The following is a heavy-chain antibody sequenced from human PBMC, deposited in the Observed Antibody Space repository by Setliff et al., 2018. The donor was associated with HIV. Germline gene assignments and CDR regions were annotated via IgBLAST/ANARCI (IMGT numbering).Heavy chain of an antibody. D-gene: IGHD3-10*01. J-gene: IGHJ5*02. CDR1: GGSMNNYY. V-gene: IGHV4-59*12. CDR2: VYYCGST. Sequence: PSETLSLTCTVFGGSMNNYYWNWSRQSPGQGLEWIGYVYYCGSTKYSPSLKSRVTMSVDASKNQFSLKLSSVTAADTAVYYCVRSIHGGGSEPFDTWGQGILVTVSS. CDR3: VRSIHGGGSEPFDT.